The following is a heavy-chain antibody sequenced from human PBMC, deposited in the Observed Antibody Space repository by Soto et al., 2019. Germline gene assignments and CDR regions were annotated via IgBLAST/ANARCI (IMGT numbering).Heavy chain of an antibody. J-gene: IGHJ6*02. CDR2: ISYDGSNK. Sequence: QVQLVESGGGVVQPGRSLRLSCAASGFTFSSYAMHWVRQAPGKGLEWVAVISYDGSNKYYADSVKGRFTISRDNSKNTLYLQMNSLRAEDTAVYYCARPCGDGYNRRYYYGMDVWGQGTTVTVSS. D-gene: IGHD5-12*01. V-gene: IGHV3-30-3*01. CDR3: ARPCGDGYNRRYYYGMDV. CDR1: GFTFSSYA.